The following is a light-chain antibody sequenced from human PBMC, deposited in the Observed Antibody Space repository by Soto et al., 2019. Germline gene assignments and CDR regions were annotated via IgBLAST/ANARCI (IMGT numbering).Light chain of an antibody. CDR1: KNDVGFYDF. CDR2: EVV. Sequence: QSVLAQPPSASGSPGQSVTISCTGTKNDVGFYDFVSWYQHHPGKAPRLIIYEVVQRPSGVPDRFSGSKSGNTASLTVSGLQAADEADYYCAAWDDSLTAHVFGVGTKVTVL. CDR3: AAWDDSLTAHV. J-gene: IGLJ1*01. V-gene: IGLV2-8*01.